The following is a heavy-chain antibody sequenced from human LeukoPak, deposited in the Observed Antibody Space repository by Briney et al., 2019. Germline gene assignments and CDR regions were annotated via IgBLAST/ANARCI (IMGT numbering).Heavy chain of an antibody. Sequence: GGSLRLSCAASGFTFSSYAMSQVRQAPGKGLEWVSAISGSGGSTYYADSVKGRFTISRDNSKNTLYLQMNSLRAEDTAVYYCAKDKAVVVAAIPFDYWGQGTLVTVSS. J-gene: IGHJ4*02. CDR1: GFTFSSYA. CDR2: ISGSGGST. D-gene: IGHD2-15*01. V-gene: IGHV3-23*01. CDR3: AKDKAVVVAAIPFDY.